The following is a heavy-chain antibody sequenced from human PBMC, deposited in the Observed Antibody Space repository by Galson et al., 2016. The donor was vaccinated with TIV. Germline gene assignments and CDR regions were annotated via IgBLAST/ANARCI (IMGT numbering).Heavy chain of an antibody. CDR1: GFTFDDYA. Sequence: SLRLSCAASGFTFDDYAMHWVRQAPGKGLEWVSGISWNSGSIGYADSVKGRFTISRDNAKNSLYLQMNSLRAEDTALYYLAKDFRPYSGSYFTNAYFDYRGQGTLVTVSS. V-gene: IGHV3-9*01. CDR2: ISWNSGSI. D-gene: IGHD1-26*01. CDR3: AKDFRPYSGSYFTNAYFDY. J-gene: IGHJ4*02.